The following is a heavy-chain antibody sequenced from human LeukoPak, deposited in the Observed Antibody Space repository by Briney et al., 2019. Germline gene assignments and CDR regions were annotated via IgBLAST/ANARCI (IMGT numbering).Heavy chain of an antibody. J-gene: IGHJ4*02. Sequence: GASVKVCCKASGYTFTSYGISWVRQAPGQGLEWMGWISAYNGNTNYAQKHQGRVTMTTDTSTSTAYMELRSLRSDDTAVYYCAREVPYDSSRYYQPFDYWGQGTLVTVSS. CDR2: ISAYNGNT. CDR3: AREVPYDSSRYYQPFDY. D-gene: IGHD3-22*01. CDR1: GYTFTSYG. V-gene: IGHV1-18*01.